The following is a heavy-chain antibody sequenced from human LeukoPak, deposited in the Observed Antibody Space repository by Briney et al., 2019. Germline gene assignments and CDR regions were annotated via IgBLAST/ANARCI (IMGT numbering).Heavy chain of an antibody. CDR3: AKSEATGH. V-gene: IGHV3-7*03. J-gene: IGHJ4*02. CDR1: GFTFSSYW. CDR2: IKQDGSEK. D-gene: IGHD1-26*01. Sequence: GGSLRLSCAVSGFTFSSYWMSWVRQAPGKGLEWVANIKQDGSEKYYVDSVKGRFTISRDNAKKSLYLQMNSLRAEDTAVYYCAKSEATGHWGQGTLVTVSS.